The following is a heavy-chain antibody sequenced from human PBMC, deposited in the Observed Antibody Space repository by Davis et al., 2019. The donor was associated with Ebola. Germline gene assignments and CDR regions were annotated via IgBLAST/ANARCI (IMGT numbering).Heavy chain of an antibody. CDR3: ARSGGVDSSGYYYRHYWFDP. V-gene: IGHV4-4*07. J-gene: IGHJ5*02. D-gene: IGHD3-22*01. CDR1: GGSISSYY. CDR2: IYTSGST. Sequence: MPSETLSLTCTVSGGSISSYYWSWIRQPAGKGLEWIGRIYTSGSTNYNPSLKSRVTISVDMSKNQFSLMLSSVTAADTAVYYCARSGGVDSSGYYYRHYWFDPWGQGTLVTVSS.